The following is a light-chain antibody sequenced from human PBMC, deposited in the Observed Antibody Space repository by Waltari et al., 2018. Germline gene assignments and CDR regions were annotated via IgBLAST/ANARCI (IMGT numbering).Light chain of an antibody. Sequence: DIQMTQSPSSLSASVGDTVTITCRAPQSISSWLDCYQQKPGKAPKLLIYMASSLQSGVPSRCSGSGSGTHFTLTISSLQPEDFATYYCVQYNSSPYSFGQGTKVEIK. J-gene: IGKJ2*03. CDR1: QSISSW. V-gene: IGKV1-12*01. CDR3: VQYNSSPYS. CDR2: MAS.